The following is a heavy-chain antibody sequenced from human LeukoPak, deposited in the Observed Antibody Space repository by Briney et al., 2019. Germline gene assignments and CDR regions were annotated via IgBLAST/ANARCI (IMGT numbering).Heavy chain of an antibody. CDR3: AREGRGSYYFDY. D-gene: IGHD1-26*01. Sequence: PGGSLRLSCAASGFTFSNYGMNWVRQAPGKGLEWVSSISSISYIYYADSVKGRFTISRDNSKNTLYLQMNSLRAEDTAVYYCAREGRGSYYFDYWGQGTLVTVSS. CDR1: GFTFSNYG. CDR2: ISSISYI. J-gene: IGHJ4*02. V-gene: IGHV3-21*04.